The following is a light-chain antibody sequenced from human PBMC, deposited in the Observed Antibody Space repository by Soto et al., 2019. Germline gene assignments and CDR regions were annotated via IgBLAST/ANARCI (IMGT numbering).Light chain of an antibody. CDR1: QSVSNSY. CDR3: QLYGSSPPFT. J-gene: IGKJ3*01. CDR2: GAS. Sequence: EIVLTQSPGTLSLCPGDRATLFCRASQSVSNSYLAWYHQKPGQAPRLLIYGASVRATGIPDRFSGSGSGTDFTLTISRLEPEDFAVYYCQLYGSSPPFTFGPGTKVDIK. V-gene: IGKV3-20*01.